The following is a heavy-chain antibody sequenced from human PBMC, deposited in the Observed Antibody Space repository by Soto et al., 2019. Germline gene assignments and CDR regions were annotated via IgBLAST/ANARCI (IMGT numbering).Heavy chain of an antibody. Sequence: PGGSLRLSCAASGFTFSSYAMHWVRQAPGKGLEWVAVISYDGSNKYYADSVKGRFTISRDNSKNTLYLQMNSLRAEDTAVYYCARDISSYDFWSGYYTPGPYYYHGMDVWGQGTTVTVSS. J-gene: IGHJ6*02. CDR1: GFTFSSYA. CDR3: ARDISSYDFWSGYYTPGPYYYHGMDV. D-gene: IGHD3-3*01. V-gene: IGHV3-30-3*01. CDR2: ISYDGSNK.